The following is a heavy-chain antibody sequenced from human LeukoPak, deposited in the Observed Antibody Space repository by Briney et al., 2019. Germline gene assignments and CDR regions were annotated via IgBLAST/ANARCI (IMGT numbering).Heavy chain of an antibody. J-gene: IGHJ4*02. CDR3: ATNLYNPWELLPHYYFDY. V-gene: IGHV3-21*01. Sequence: GGSLRLSCAASGFTFSSYSMNWVRQAPGKGLEWVSSISSSSSYIYYADSVKGRFTISRDNAKNSPYLQMNSLRAEDTAVYYCATNLYNPWELLPHYYFDYWGQGTLVTVSS. D-gene: IGHD1-26*01. CDR2: ISSSSSYI. CDR1: GFTFSSYS.